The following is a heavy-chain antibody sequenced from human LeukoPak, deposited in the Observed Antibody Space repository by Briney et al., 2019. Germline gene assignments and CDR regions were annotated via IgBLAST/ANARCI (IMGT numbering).Heavy chain of an antibody. D-gene: IGHD6-19*01. CDR2: INSDGSST. Sequence: GGSLRLSCAASGFTFSSYWMHWVRQAPGKGLVWVSRINSDGSSTSYADSVKGRFTISRDNAKNTLYLQMNSLRAEDTAVYYCAKDSPIAVAGPPFFDYWGQGTLVTVSS. CDR1: GFTFSSYW. CDR3: AKDSPIAVAGPPFFDY. V-gene: IGHV3-74*01. J-gene: IGHJ4*02.